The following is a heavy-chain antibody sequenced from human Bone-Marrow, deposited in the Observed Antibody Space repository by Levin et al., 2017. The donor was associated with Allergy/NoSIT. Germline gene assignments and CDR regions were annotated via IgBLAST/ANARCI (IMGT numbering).Heavy chain of an antibody. J-gene: IGHJ4*02. D-gene: IGHD5/OR15-5a*01. CDR1: GFNFTTYS. CDR2: ISSDGSYI. Sequence: MAGGSLRLSCETSGFNFTTYSWNWIRQAPGKGLEWVSSISSDGSYIFYADSVKGRFTISRDDAKKSLYLQMKSLRAEDTALYYCAREEGPEGGYSVGWYPGAIDYWGQGALVIVSS. V-gene: IGHV3-21*01. CDR3: AREEGPEGGYSVGWYPGAIDY.